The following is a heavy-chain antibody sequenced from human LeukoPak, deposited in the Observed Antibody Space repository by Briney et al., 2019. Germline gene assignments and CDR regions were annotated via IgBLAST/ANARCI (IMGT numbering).Heavy chain of an antibody. CDR3: ARFLGVAATSGGYNWFDP. Sequence: GESLKISCKGSGYSFTSYWIGWVRQMPGKGLEWMGIIYPGDSDTRYSPSFQGQVTISADKSISTAYLQWSSLKASDTAMYYCARFLGVAATSGGYNWFDPWGQGTLVTVSS. CDR1: GYSFTSYW. V-gene: IGHV5-51*01. D-gene: IGHD2-15*01. J-gene: IGHJ5*02. CDR2: IYPGDSDT.